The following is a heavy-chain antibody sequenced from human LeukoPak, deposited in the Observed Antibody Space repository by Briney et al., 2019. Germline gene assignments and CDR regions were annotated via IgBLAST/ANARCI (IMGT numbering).Heavy chain of an antibody. V-gene: IGHV4-30-4*01. CDR3: ARESVLFNDAFDI. CDR2: IYYSGST. J-gene: IGHJ3*02. D-gene: IGHD3-10*01. CDR1: GGSISSGDYY. Sequence: SETLSLTCTVSGGSISSGDYYWSWIRQPPGKGLEWIGYIYYSGSTYYNPSLKSRVTISVDTSKNQFSLKLSSVTAADTAVYYCARESVLFNDAFDIWGQGTVVTVSS.